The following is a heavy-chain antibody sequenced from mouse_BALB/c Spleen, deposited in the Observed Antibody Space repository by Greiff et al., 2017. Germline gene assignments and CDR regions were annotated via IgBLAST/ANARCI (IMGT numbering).Heavy chain of an antibody. CDR2: IWGGGST. D-gene: IGHD2-3*01. J-gene: IGHJ4*01. CDR3: ARKGYDGYDVGYAMDY. CDR1: GFSLSRYS. V-gene: IGHV2-6-4*01. Sequence: QVQLKESGPGLVAPSQSLSITCTVSGFSLSRYSVHWVRQPPGKGLEWLGMIWGGGSTDYNSALKSRLSISKDNSKSQVFLKMNSLQTDDTAMYYCARKGYDGYDVGYAMDYWGQGTSVTVSS.